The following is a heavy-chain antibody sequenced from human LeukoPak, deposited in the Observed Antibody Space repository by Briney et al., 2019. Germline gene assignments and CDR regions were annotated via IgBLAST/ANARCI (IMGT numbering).Heavy chain of an antibody. V-gene: IGHV4-4*02. Sequence: SGTLSLTCAVSGGSISSSNWWSWVRQPPGKGLEWIGEIYHSGSTNYNPSLKSRVTISVDKSKNQFSLKLSSVTAADTAVYYCARDGGAITMIVVVPSGYFQHWGQGTLVTVSS. CDR2: IYHSGST. J-gene: IGHJ1*01. D-gene: IGHD3-22*01. CDR1: GGSISSSNW. CDR3: ARDGGAITMIVVVPSGYFQH.